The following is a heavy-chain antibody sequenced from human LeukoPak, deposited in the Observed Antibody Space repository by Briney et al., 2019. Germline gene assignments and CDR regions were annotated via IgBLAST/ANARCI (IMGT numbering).Heavy chain of an antibody. CDR2: IIPIFGTA. CDR3: ARCYRRSGDYYYYMDV. J-gene: IGHJ6*03. D-gene: IGHD5-18*01. CDR1: GGTFSSYA. Sequence: GASVKASCKASGGTFSSYAISWVRQAPGQGLEWMGGIIPIFGTANYAQKFQGRVTITADESTSTAYMELSSLRSEDTAVYYCARCYRRSGDYYYYMDVWGKGTTVTVSS. V-gene: IGHV1-69*13.